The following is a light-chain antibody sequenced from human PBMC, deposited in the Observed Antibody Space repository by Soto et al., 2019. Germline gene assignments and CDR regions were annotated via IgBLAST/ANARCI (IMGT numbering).Light chain of an antibody. J-gene: IGKJ4*02. V-gene: IGKV3-15*01. CDR3: HQCRSWSGK. CDR2: DAS. CDR1: QNVYNN. Sequence: EIVMTQSPATLSASPGEGATLSCKASQNVYNNLACYQQRPGQPPRLLIYDASTRATGISARFSGSGYGTELTLTITALQSYDFAVYFWHQCRSWSGKFGGGT.